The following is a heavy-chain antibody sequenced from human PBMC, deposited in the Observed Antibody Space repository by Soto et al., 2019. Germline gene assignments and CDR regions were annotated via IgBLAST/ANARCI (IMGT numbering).Heavy chain of an antibody. CDR2: ISAYNGNT. V-gene: IGHV1-18*01. D-gene: IGHD3-22*01. CDR3: ALAEDYYDRSGYSNDY. Sequence: QVQLVQSGAEVKKPGASVKVSCKASGYTFTSYGISWVRQAPGQGLEWMGWISAYNGNTNYAQKLQGRVTMTKDTSTSTAYMELRSLRSYDTAVYYCALAEDYYDRSGYSNDYWGQGTLVTVSS. J-gene: IGHJ4*02. CDR1: GYTFTSYG.